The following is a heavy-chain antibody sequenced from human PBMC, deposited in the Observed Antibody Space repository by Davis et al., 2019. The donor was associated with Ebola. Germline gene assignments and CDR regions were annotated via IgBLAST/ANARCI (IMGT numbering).Heavy chain of an antibody. V-gene: IGHV1-69*04. J-gene: IGHJ4*02. Sequence: SVKVSCKASGGTFSSSAISSVRQPPGQGPEWMGRNIPILGIANYAQKFQGRVTITADKSTSTAYMELSSLRSEDTAVYYCAREGIVATFFDYWGQGTLVTVSS. D-gene: IGHD5-12*01. CDR1: GGTFSSSA. CDR3: AREGIVATFFDY. CDR2: NIPILGIA.